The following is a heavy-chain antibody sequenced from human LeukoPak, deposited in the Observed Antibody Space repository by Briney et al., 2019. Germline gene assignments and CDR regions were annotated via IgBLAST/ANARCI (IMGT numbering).Heavy chain of an antibody. J-gene: IGHJ4*02. CDR1: GGSISSSSYY. CDR3: ARQSYGFFDY. CDR2: IYYSGST. D-gene: IGHD4-17*01. V-gene: IGHV4-39*01. Sequence: SETLSLTCTVSGGSISSSSYYWGWLRQPPGKGLEWIGSIYYSGSTYYNPSLKRRVTISVDTSKNQFSLKLSSVTPADTAVYYCARQSYGFFDYWGQGTLVTVSS.